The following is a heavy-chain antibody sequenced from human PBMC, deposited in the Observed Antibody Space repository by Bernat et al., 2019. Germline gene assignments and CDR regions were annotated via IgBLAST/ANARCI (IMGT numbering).Heavy chain of an antibody. D-gene: IGHD5-18*01. V-gene: IGHV4-31*03. CDR3: ARELQRWLDGAMFKRGVGDAFDI. J-gene: IGHJ3*02. Sequence: QVQLQESGPGLVKPSQTLSLTCTVSGGSISSGGYYWSWIRQHPGKGLEWIGYIYYSGSTYYNPSLKSRVTISVDTSKNQFSLKLSSVTAADTAVYYCARELQRWLDGAMFKRGVGDAFDIWGQGTTVTVSS. CDR1: GGSISSGGYY. CDR2: IYYSGST.